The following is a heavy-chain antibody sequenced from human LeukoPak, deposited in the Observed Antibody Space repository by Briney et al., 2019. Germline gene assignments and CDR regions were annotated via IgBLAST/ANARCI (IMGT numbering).Heavy chain of an antibody. Sequence: ASVKVSCKASGYTFINNWMHWVRQTPGQGLEWVGLINPTGTTTLYAQKFQGRVTLTRDMSTRTDYMELRSLKSDDTAVYYWARDNSVGDLAWWFDPWGQGIPVTVSS. CDR1: GYTFINNW. CDR3: ARDNSVGDLAWWFDP. J-gene: IGHJ5*02. CDR2: INPTGTTT. V-gene: IGHV1-46*01. D-gene: IGHD1-26*01.